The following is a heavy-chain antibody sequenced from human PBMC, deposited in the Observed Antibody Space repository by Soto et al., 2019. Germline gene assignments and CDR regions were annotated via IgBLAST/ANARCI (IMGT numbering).Heavy chain of an antibody. Sequence: SETLSLTCTVSGGSISGYYWSWIRQPAGKGLEWIGRIYTSGSTNYNPSLKSRVTMSVDTSKNQFSLKLSSVTAADTAVYYCARAGTPYYDILTGQGNWFDPWGQGTLVTVS. D-gene: IGHD3-9*01. CDR1: GGSISGYY. V-gene: IGHV4-4*07. J-gene: IGHJ5*02. CDR3: ARAGTPYYDILTGQGNWFDP. CDR2: IYTSGST.